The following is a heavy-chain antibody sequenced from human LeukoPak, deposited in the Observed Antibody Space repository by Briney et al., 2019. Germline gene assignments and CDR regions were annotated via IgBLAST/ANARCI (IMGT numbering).Heavy chain of an antibody. CDR3: ARRYPADLHYDSSGYYDY. D-gene: IGHD3-22*01. Sequence: GDSLKFSCKGSGYSFTSYWSAWSRRMPAKGLGWMRFYYTGDSDTSYSPSFRGHVTFSANKSITTSYLQWISREASDTPWYYCARRYPADLHYDSSGYYDYWGQGTLVTVSS. J-gene: IGHJ4*02. CDR1: GYSFTSYW. V-gene: IGHV5-51*01. CDR2: YYTGDSDT.